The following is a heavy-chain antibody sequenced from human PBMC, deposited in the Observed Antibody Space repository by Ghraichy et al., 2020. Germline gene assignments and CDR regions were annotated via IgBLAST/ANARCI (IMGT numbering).Heavy chain of an antibody. Sequence: GGSLRLSCAASGFTFSSYAMSWVRQAPGKGLEWFSSITGSGDSTYHADSVKGRFTISRDNSKNTLYLQMNSLRAEDTAIYYCAKEAAVAGSGYFDHLDQGTLFTVSS. CDR1: GFTFSSYA. CDR3: AKEAAVAGSGYFDH. CDR2: ITGSGDST. V-gene: IGHV3-23*01. D-gene: IGHD6-13*01. J-gene: IGHJ4*02.